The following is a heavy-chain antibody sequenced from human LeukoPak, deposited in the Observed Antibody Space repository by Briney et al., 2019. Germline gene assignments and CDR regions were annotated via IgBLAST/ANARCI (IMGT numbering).Heavy chain of an antibody. CDR1: GFTFSNSG. Sequence: GGSLRLSCAASGFTFSNSGMHWVRQAPGKGLEWVTFIRYDGSNKYYADSVKGRFTISRDNSKNTLYLQMNSLRAEDTAVYYCAKEAGSIAAAVTIDYWGQGTLVTVSS. J-gene: IGHJ4*02. V-gene: IGHV3-30*02. D-gene: IGHD6-13*01. CDR3: AKEAGSIAAAVTIDY. CDR2: IRYDGSNK.